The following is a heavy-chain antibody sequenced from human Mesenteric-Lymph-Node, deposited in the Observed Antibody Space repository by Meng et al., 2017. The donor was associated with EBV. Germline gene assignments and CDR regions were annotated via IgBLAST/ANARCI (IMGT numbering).Heavy chain of an antibody. CDR1: GGSISSNSPW. J-gene: IGHJ4*02. CDR3: AQEFYGSDY. V-gene: IGHV4-39*07. Sequence: GSGPVLFKPFVYLSLTFYVSGGSISSNSPWWAWIRQSPGRGLEWIGTIYYIGTTYYNPSLKSRVTISVDTSKNQFSLKLSSMTAADTAVYYCAQEFYGSDYWGQGALVTVSS. D-gene: IGHD3-10*01. CDR2: IYYIGTT.